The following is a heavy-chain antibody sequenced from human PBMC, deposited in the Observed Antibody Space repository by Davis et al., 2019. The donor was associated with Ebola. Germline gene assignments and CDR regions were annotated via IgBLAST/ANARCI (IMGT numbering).Heavy chain of an antibody. CDR2: ISYDGSNK. Sequence: GESLKISCAASGFTFSSYAMHWVRQAPGKGLEWVAVISYDGSNKYYADSVKGRFTISRDNSKNTLYLQMNSLRAEDTAVYYCAKDTANIWFDVWGQGTMVTVSS. CDR3: AKDTANIWFDV. J-gene: IGHJ3*01. V-gene: IGHV3-30-3*01. D-gene: IGHD2-21*02. CDR1: GFTFSSYA.